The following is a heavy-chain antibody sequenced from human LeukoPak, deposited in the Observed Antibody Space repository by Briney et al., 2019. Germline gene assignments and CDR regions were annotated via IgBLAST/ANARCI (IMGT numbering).Heavy chain of an antibody. J-gene: IGHJ4*02. D-gene: IGHD3-3*01. CDR1: GFTFSSYA. V-gene: IGHV3-23*01. Sequence: GGSLRLSCAASGFTFSSYAMSWVRQAPGKGLEWVSAISGSGGSTYYADSVKGRFTISRDNSKNTLYVQMNSLRAEDTAVYYCAKTDGFGFSALHYFDYWGQGTLVTVSS. CDR2: ISGSGGST. CDR3: AKTDGFGFSALHYFDY.